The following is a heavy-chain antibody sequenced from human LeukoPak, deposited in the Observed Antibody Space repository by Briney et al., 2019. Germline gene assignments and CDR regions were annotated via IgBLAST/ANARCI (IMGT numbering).Heavy chain of an antibody. V-gene: IGHV4-59*01. CDR2: IYDSGST. CDR3: ARLRGYCSSTNCYRDYGLDV. D-gene: IGHD2-2*02. CDR1: GGSITNYY. J-gene: IGHJ6*02. Sequence: SETLSLTCTVSGGSITNYYWTWIRQAPGKGLEWIGYIYDSGSTNYNPSLKSRVTISADTSKNQFSLKLSSVTAADTAVYYCARLRGYCSSTNCYRDYGLDVWGQGTTITVSS.